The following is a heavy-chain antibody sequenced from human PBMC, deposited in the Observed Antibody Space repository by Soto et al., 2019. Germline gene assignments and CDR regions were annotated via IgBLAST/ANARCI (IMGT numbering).Heavy chain of an antibody. CDR2: IYYSGST. V-gene: IGHV4-39*07. D-gene: IGHD2-8*01. J-gene: IGHJ5*02. CDR1: GGSISSSSYY. Sequence: PSETLSLTCTVSGGSISSSSYYWGWIRQPPGKGLEWIGSIYYSGSTYYNPSLKSRVTISVDRSKNQFSLKLSSVTAADTAVYYCARGAPVRFDPWGQGTLVTVSS. CDR3: ARGAPVRFDP.